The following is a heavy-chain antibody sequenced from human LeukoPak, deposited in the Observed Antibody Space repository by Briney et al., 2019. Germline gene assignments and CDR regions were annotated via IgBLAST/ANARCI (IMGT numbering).Heavy chain of an antibody. J-gene: IGHJ5*02. Sequence: SETLSLTCTVSGVSISSYYWSWIRQPAGKELEWIGRIHTSGSTNYNPSLKSRVTMSVDTSKNQFSLKMSSVTAADTAVYYCARDRYYYDSSGYPNWFDPWGQGTLVTVSS. CDR2: IHTSGST. V-gene: IGHV4-4*07. D-gene: IGHD3-22*01. CDR1: GVSISSYY. CDR3: ARDRYYYDSSGYPNWFDP.